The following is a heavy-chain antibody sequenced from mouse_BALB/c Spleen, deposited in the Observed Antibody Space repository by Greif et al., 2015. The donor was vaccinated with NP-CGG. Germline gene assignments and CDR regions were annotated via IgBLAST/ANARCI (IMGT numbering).Heavy chain of an antibody. CDR1: GFNIKDTY. J-gene: IGHJ1*01. V-gene: IGHV14-3*02. CDR3: ANWDWYFDV. Sequence: EVKVVESGAEPVKPGASVKLSCTASGFNIKDTYMHWVKQRPEQGLEWIGRIDPANGNTKYDPKFQGKATITADTSSNTAYLQLSSLTSEDTAVYYCANWDWYFDVWGAGTTVTVSS. D-gene: IGHD4-1*01. CDR2: IDPANGNT.